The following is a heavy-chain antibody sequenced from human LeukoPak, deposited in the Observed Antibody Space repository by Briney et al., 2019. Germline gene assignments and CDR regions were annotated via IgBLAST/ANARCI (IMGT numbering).Heavy chain of an antibody. CDR2: IYYGGTT. J-gene: IGHJ5*02. Sequence: PSQTLSLTCSVSGGSISDDGYYWSWLRQFPGKGLEWIGHIYYGGTTYYNPSRKSRLTISRDTSKTQFSLQLNSVTVADTAVYYCARGGATVTDHWGQGTLVTVSS. CDR3: ARGGATVTDH. V-gene: IGHV4-31*03. CDR1: GGSISDDGYY. D-gene: IGHD4-17*01.